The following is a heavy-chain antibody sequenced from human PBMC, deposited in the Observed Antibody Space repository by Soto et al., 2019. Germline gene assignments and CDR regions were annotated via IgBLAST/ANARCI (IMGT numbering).Heavy chain of an antibody. Sequence: QLQLQESGPGLVKPSETLSLTCTVSGGSISSSTYYWGWVRQPPGKGLEWIASIYDGGSSHYHPSLKSRVNLSADTSKNQFSLKLSSMTAADTAVYYWARHSSGSRHPGFDYWGQRTLVTVSS. CDR2: IYDGGSS. CDR1: GGSISSSTYY. CDR3: ARHSSGSRHPGFDY. J-gene: IGHJ4*02. D-gene: IGHD1-26*01. V-gene: IGHV4-39*01.